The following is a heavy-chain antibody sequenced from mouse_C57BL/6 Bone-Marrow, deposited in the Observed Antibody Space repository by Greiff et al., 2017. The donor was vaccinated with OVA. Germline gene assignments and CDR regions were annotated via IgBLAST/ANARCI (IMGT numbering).Heavy chain of an antibody. CDR1: GYTFTSYW. Sequence: QVQLKQPGAELVKPGASVKLSCKASGYTFTSYWMHWVKQRPGQGLEWIGMIHPNSGSTNYNEKFKSKATITADTSSNTAYLQLSSLTSEDTAVYYCVRDGYPWFAYWGQGTLVTVSA. CDR2: IHPNSGST. D-gene: IGHD2-3*01. J-gene: IGHJ3*01. CDR3: VRDGYPWFAY. V-gene: IGHV1-64*01.